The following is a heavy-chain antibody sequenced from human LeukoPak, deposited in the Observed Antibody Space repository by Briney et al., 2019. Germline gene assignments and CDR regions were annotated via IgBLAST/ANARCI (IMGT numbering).Heavy chain of an antibody. CDR2: ISGSGGST. J-gene: IGHJ4*02. CDR3: AKGGQNYDFWRFDY. D-gene: IGHD3-3*01. Sequence: PGGSLRLSCEASGFTFSTYSTNWVRQAPGKGLEWVSSISGSGGSTYYADSVKGRFSISRDNSKNTLDLQMTGLRAENTALYYCAKGGQNYDFWRFDYWGQGTLVTVSS. V-gene: IGHV3-23*01. CDR1: GFTFSTYS.